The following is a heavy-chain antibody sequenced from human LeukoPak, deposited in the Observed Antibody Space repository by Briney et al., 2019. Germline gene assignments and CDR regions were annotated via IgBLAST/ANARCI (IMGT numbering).Heavy chain of an antibody. CDR1: GYTFTNFG. CDR2: ISAYNGDT. V-gene: IGHV1-18*01. Sequence: ASVKLSCKASGYTFTNFGISWVRQAPGQGLEWMGWISAYNGDTKYSQTFQGRVAMTTDTSTSTAYMELRSLRSDDTAVYYCARDPRDYWGQGTLVTVSS. J-gene: IGHJ4*02. CDR3: ARDPRDY.